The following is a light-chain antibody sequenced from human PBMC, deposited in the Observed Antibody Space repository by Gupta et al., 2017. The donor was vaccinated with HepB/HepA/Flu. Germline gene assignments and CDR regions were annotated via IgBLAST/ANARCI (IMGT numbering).Light chain of an antibody. CDR1: QSILYSSNNKNY. CDR2: WAS. J-gene: IGKJ1*01. V-gene: IGKV4-1*01. CDR3: QQYYSTPQT. Sequence: DIVMTQSPDSLAVSLGERAAIHYKSSQSILYSSNNKNYLAWYQQKPGQPPKLLIYWASTRESGVPDRFSGSGSGTDFTLTISSLQAADVAVYYCQQYYSTPQTFGQGTKVEIK.